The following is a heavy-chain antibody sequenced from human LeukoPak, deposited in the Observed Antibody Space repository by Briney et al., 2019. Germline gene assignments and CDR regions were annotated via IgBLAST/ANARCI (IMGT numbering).Heavy chain of an antibody. J-gene: IGHJ6*02. Sequence: GGSLRLSCAASGFTFSSYAMSWVRQAPGKGLEWVSAISGSGGSTYYADSVKGRFTISRDNSKNTLYLQMNSLRAEDTAVYYCAKTPSRGPFSYGMDVWGQGTTVTVSS. D-gene: IGHD2-15*01. CDR3: AKTPSRGPFSYGMDV. V-gene: IGHV3-23*01. CDR1: GFTFSSYA. CDR2: ISGSGGST.